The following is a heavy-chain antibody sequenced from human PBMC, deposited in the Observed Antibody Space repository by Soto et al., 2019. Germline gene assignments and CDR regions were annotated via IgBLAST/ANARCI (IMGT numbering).Heavy chain of an antibody. CDR3: AKEVGASDTAVLGFFYYGVDV. CDR2: ISHDGSIY. Sequence: GGSLRLSCAASGFAFSSYGIHWVRQAPGKGLEWVAVISHDGSIYSYADSVAGRLDISRDNSKSMVYVDMISLRPDDTAVYYCAKEVGASDTAVLGFFYYGVDVWGQGTTVTVSS. V-gene: IGHV3-30*18. D-gene: IGHD5-18*01. J-gene: IGHJ6*02. CDR1: GFAFSSYG.